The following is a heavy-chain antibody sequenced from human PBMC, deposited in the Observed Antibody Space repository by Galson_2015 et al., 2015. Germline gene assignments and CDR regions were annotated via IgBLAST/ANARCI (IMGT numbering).Heavy chain of an antibody. V-gene: IGHV3-23*01. CDR3: AKDSRAYYYGSGADRGAFDI. CDR1: KFTFSNFA. D-gene: IGHD3-10*01. J-gene: IGHJ3*02. CDR2: ISGSGGTT. Sequence: SLRLSCAASKFTFSNFAINWVRQAPGKGVEWVSAISGSGGTTYYADSVKGRFTISRDNSKNTLYLRMNSLRAEDTAIYYCAKDSRAYYYGSGADRGAFDIWGQGTMVTVSS.